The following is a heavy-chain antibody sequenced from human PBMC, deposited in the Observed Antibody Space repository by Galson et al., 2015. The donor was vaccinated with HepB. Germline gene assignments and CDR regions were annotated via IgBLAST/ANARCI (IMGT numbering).Heavy chain of an antibody. Sequence: SLRLSCAASGFTFSSYWMSWVRQAPGKGLEWVANIKQDGSEKYYVDSVKGRFTISRDNAKNSLYLQMNSLRAEDTAVYYCARAGYSSSWYRANWFDPWGQGTLVTVSS. V-gene: IGHV3-7*03. CDR2: IKQDGSEK. J-gene: IGHJ5*02. CDR1: GFTFSSYW. CDR3: ARAGYSSSWYRANWFDP. D-gene: IGHD6-13*01.